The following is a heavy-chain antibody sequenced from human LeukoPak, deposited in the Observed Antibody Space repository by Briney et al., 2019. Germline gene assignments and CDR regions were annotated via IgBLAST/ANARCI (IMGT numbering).Heavy chain of an antibody. CDR3: AREYSSSSGRRAFDI. J-gene: IGHJ3*02. CDR2: IYYSGST. D-gene: IGHD6-6*01. CDR1: GGSISGYY. Sequence: SETLSLTCTVSGGSISGYYWSWIRQPPGKGLEWIGYIYYSGSTNYNPSLESRLTISMDTSENQFSLKLSSVTAADTAVYYCAREYSSSSGRRAFDIWGQGTMVTVSS. V-gene: IGHV4-59*08.